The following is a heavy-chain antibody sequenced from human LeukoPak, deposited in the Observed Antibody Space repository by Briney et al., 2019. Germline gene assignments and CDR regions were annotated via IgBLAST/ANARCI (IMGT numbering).Heavy chain of an antibody. D-gene: IGHD1-26*01. CDR2: IYPGDSDT. V-gene: IGHV5-51*01. CDR1: GYSFIRYW. CDR3: ARHRVVGARSGYFDP. J-gene: IGHJ5*02. Sequence: GESLKISFKGSGYSFIRYWIGWVRQKPGKGREWRGIIYPGDSDTRYSPSFQGQVTISVDKSTSTAYLQWSSLKASDTAMYYCARHRVVGARSGYFDPWGQGTLVTVSS.